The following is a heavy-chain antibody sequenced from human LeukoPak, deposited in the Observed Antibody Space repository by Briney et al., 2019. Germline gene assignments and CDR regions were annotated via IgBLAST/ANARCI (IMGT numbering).Heavy chain of an antibody. CDR3: ASLGGYFDWYSPGRIDY. CDR1: GGSFSGYY. D-gene: IGHD3-9*01. CDR2: INHSGST. J-gene: IGHJ4*02. Sequence: SETLSLTCAVYGGSFSGYYWSWIRQPPGKGLEWIGEINHSGSTNYNPSLKSRVTISVDTSKNQFSLKLSSVTAADTAVYYCASLGGYFDWYSPGRIDYWGQGTLVTVSS. V-gene: IGHV4-34*01.